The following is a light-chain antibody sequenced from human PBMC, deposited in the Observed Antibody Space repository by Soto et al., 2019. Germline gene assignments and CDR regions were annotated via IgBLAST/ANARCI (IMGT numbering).Light chain of an antibody. V-gene: IGKV1-39*01. J-gene: IGKJ5*01. Sequence: DIQMTQSPSSLSASVGDRVTITCRASQSISSYLNWYQQKPGKAPKLLINAASSLQSGVPSRFSGSGSGTDFTLTISSLEPEDFAVYYCLHRYNWPPATFGQGTRLEIK. CDR1: QSISSY. CDR3: LHRYNWPPAT. CDR2: AAS.